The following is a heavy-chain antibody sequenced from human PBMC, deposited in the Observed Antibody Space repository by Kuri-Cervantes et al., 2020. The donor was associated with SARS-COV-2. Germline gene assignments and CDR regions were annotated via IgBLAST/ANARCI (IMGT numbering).Heavy chain of an antibody. Sequence: SETLSLTCTVSGGSISSSSYYWGWIRQPPGKGLEWIGSIYYSGSTYYNPSLKSRVTISVDTSKNQFSLKLSSVTAADTAVYYCARESIAVAGTGGFDPWGQGTLVTVSS. V-gene: IGHV4-39*07. CDR3: ARESIAVAGTGGFDP. CDR1: GGSISSSSYY. D-gene: IGHD6-19*01. J-gene: IGHJ5*02. CDR2: IYYSGST.